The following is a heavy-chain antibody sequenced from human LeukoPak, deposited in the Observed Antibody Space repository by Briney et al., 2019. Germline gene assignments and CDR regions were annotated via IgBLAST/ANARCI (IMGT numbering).Heavy chain of an antibody. Sequence: SETLPLTCAVSGGSISGYNWNWIRQPPGKGLEWIAYIYYSGSPNQNPSLKSRVTISIDTSKNQFSLKLNSVPAADTAVYYCARGRTNHNSGWFDPWGQGTLVIVSS. D-gene: IGHD1-1*01. CDR3: ARGRTNHNSGWFDP. V-gene: IGHV4-59*01. CDR2: IYYSGSP. CDR1: GGSISGYN. J-gene: IGHJ5*02.